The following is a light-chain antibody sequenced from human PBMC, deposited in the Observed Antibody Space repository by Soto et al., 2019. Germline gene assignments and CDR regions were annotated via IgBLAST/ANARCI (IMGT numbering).Light chain of an antibody. Sequence: AIRMTQSPSSFSASTGDRVTITCRASQGISSYLAWYQQKPGKAPKLLIYAASTLQSGVPSRFSGSGSGTDFTLTISCLQSEDFATYYCQQYYSYPLVFGGETKVEIK. J-gene: IGKJ4*01. CDR3: QQYYSYPLV. V-gene: IGKV1-8*01. CDR2: AAS. CDR1: QGISSY.